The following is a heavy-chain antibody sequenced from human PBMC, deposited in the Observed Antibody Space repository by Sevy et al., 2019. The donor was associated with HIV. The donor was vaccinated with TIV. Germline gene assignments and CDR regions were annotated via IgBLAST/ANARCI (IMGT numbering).Heavy chain of an antibody. J-gene: IGHJ4*02. CDR2: ISDSSSPR. CDR3: AKEAPGYNYDSSGSFDY. V-gene: IGHV3-48*01. D-gene: IGHD3-22*01. Sequence: GGSLRLSCAASGFIFSSYSMNWVRQAPGKGLEWISYISDSSSPRYYADSVKGRFTISRDNAKNSLYLQMNSLRAEDTAVYYCAKEAPGYNYDSSGSFDYWGQGTLVTVSS. CDR1: GFIFSSYS.